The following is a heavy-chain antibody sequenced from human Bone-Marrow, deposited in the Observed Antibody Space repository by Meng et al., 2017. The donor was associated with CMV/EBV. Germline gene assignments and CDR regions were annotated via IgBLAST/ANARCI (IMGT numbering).Heavy chain of an antibody. CDR2: ISAYNGNT. CDR3: AGAPRDHSFYVRGWFDP. J-gene: IGHJ5*02. V-gene: IGHV1-18*01. D-gene: IGHD3-10*02. CDR1: GYTFTSYG. Sequence: ASVKVSCKASGYTFTSYGISWVRQAPGQGLEWMGWISAYNGNTNYAQKFQGRVTITTDESTSTAHMELSSLRSEDTAVYYCAGAPRDHSFYVRGWFDPWGQGTLVTVSS.